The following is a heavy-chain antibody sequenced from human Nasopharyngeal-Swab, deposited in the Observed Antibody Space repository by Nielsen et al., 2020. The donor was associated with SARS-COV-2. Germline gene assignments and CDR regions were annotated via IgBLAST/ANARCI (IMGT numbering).Heavy chain of an antibody. J-gene: IGHJ4*02. V-gene: IGHV1-18*01. CDR3: ARDPRIAVDERGQEPYYFDY. Sequence: GESLKISCKGSGYTFTSYGISWVRQAPGQGLEWMGWISAYNGNTNYAQKLQGRVTMTTDTSTSTAYMELRSLRSDDTAVYYCARDPRIAVDERGQEPYYFDYWGQGTLVTVSS. CDR1: GYTFTSYG. CDR2: ISAYNGNT. D-gene: IGHD6-19*01.